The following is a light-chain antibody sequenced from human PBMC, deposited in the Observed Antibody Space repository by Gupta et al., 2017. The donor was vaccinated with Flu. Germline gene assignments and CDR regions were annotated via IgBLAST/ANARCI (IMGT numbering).Light chain of an antibody. CDR2: DNN. J-gene: IGLJ3*02. CDR1: TSNIGANY. CDR3: GTWDNSLNFARV. Sequence: QSVLTPPPSVSAAPGQKVTISCSGSTSNIGANYVSWYQQLPGTAPRLLIYDNNKRPSGIPDRFSGSKSGTSVTLGITELQTGDEADYYCGTWDNSLNFARVFGGGTTLTVL. V-gene: IGLV1-51*01.